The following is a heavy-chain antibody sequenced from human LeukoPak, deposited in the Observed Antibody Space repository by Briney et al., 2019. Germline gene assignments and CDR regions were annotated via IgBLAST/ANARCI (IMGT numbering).Heavy chain of an antibody. D-gene: IGHD3-3*01. V-gene: IGHV4-30-4*01. CDR1: GGSISSGDYY. CDR3: ARDNRFLQTNYYYYGMDV. CDR2: ILYSGSA. Sequence: SQTLSLTCTVSGGSISSGDYYWSCIRQPPGRGLEWIGNILYSGSAYYNPSLKSRVTISEDASENQFSLKLSSVTAADTAVYYCARDNRFLQTNYYYYGMDVWGQGTTVTVSS. J-gene: IGHJ6*02.